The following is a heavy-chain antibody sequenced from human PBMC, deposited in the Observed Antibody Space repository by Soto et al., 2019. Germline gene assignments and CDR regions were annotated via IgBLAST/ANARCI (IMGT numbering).Heavy chain of an antibody. CDR2: IYYSGST. D-gene: IGHD6-19*01. CDR3: ARAGIAVADWFDL. Sequence: SETLSLTCTVSGGSISSYYWSWIRQPPGKGLEWIGYIYYSGSTNYNPSLKSRVTISVDTSKNQFSLKLSSVTAADTAVYYCARAGIAVADWFDLWGQGTLVTVSS. CDR1: GGSISSYY. V-gene: IGHV4-59*08. J-gene: IGHJ5*02.